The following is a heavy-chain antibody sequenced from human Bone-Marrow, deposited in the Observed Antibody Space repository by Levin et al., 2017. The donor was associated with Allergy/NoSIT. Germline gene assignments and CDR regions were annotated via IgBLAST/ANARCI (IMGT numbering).Heavy chain of an antibody. J-gene: IGHJ3*02. CDR1: GFIVSSNY. CDR2: IYIAGST. Sequence: PGGSLRLSCAASGFIVSSNYMSWVRQAPGKGLEWVSIIYIAGSTYYADSVKGRFTISRDNSKNTLYLQMDSLSAEDTAVYYCARDRYSSSSDAFDIWGQGTMVTVSS. V-gene: IGHV3-53*01. D-gene: IGHD6-13*01. CDR3: ARDRYSSSSDAFDI.